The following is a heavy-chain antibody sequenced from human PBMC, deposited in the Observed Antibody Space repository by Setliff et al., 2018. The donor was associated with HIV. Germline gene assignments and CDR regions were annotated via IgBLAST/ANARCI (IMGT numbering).Heavy chain of an antibody. V-gene: IGHV4-4*08. D-gene: IGHD2-2*01. CDR1: SGSMTGHY. CDR3: ARGLSSQTYWGTRPPCLDY. J-gene: IGHJ4*01. Sequence: SETLSLTCSVSSGSMTGHYWTWVRQPPGKGLEWIGYLHSLGSSRVSDTPNYSPSLKGRITISLDTSKRQFSLTMTSVTAADTAVYYCARGLSSQTYWGTRPPCLDYWGQGSLVTVSS. CDR2: LHSLGSSRVSDTP.